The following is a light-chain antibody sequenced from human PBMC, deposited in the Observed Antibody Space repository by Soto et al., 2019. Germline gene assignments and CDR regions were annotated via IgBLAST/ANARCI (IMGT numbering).Light chain of an antibody. CDR1: SSDVGSYNC. CDR2: EVR. J-gene: IGLJ2*01. V-gene: IGLV2-14*01. Sequence: QSALTQPASVSGSPGQSITISCTGTSSDVGSYNCVSWYQQHPGKAPKLMIYEVRNRPSGVSDRFSGSKSGKTASLTIFGLQAEDEADYYCSSYTTSTTQVFGGGTKLTVL. CDR3: SSYTTSTTQV.